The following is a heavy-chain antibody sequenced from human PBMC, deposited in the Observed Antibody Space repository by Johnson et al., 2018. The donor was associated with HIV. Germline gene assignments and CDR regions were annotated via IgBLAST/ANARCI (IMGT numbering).Heavy chain of an antibody. CDR1: GFTFSSYA. J-gene: IGHJ3*02. D-gene: IGHD5-24*01. Sequence: QVQLVESGGGLVQPGRSLRLSCAASGFTFSSYAMHWVRQAPGKGLEWVAVISYDGSNKYYADSVKGRFTISRDNSKNTLYLQMNSLRAEDTAVYYCARAMAATNAWALDIWGQGTMVTVSS. CDR2: ISYDGSNK. CDR3: ARAMAATNAWALDI. V-gene: IGHV3-30-3*01.